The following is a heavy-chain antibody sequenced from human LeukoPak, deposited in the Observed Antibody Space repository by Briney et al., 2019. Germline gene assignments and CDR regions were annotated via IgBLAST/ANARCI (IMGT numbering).Heavy chain of an antibody. D-gene: IGHD2-2*01. V-gene: IGHV3-48*02. CDR3: ARDDGYCSSTSCPPSYYYYGMDV. Sequence: RTGGSLRLSCAASGFTFSSYAMSWVRQAPGKGLEWVSYISSSSSTIYYADSVKGRFTISRDNAKNSLYLQMNSLRDEDTAVYYCARDDGYCSSTSCPPSYYYYGMDVWGQGTTVTVSS. CDR1: GFTFSSYA. CDR2: ISSSSSTI. J-gene: IGHJ6*02.